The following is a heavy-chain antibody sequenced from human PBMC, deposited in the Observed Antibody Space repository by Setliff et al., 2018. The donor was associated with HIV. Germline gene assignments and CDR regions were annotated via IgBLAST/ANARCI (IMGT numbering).Heavy chain of an antibody. Sequence: LSLTCTVSGGSISRGGYYWNWIRQLPGQGLERMGYISHSGGTYYNPSLEGRVSLSVDTSKNQFSLHLSSVTAADTAVYFCARDGLRGYSYGIGWHIEVWGRGTLVTVSS. CDR1: GGSISRGGYY. V-gene: IGHV4-31*03. CDR3: ARDGLRGYSYGIGWHIEV. D-gene: IGHD5-18*01. CDR2: ISHSGGT. J-gene: IGHJ2*01.